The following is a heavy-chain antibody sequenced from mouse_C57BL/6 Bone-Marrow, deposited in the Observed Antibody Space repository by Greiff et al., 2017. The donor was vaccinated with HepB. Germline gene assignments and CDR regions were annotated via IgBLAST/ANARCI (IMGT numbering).Heavy chain of an antibody. CDR3: ARRGRLRPPYYAMDY. CDR1: GFSLTSYG. V-gene: IGHV2-2*01. CDR2: IWSGGST. D-gene: IGHD2-4*01. Sequence: QVQLQQSGPGLVQPSQSLSITCTVSGFSLTSYGVHWVRQSPGKGLEWLGVIWSGGSTDYNAAFISRLSISKDNSKSQVFFKMNSLQADDTAIYYCARRGRLRPPYYAMDYWGQGTSVTVSS. J-gene: IGHJ4*01.